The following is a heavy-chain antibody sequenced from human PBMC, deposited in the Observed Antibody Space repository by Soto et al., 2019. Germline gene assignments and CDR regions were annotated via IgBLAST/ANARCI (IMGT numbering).Heavy chain of an antibody. CDR2: INPATGAE. CDR3: ARGGGVGVAGSAAFDM. CDR1: GYPVTAYH. D-gene: IGHD3-3*01. V-gene: IGHV1-2*02. Sequence: QLHLVQSGAVVKKPGASVTVSCSASGYPVTAYHMHWVRQAPGRGLEWMGGINPATGAEKYTQTFRGRVTLTGDTATSTVLMELSGLASEDTALFFCARGGGVGVAGSAAFDMWGQGTLVTVSS. J-gene: IGHJ3*02.